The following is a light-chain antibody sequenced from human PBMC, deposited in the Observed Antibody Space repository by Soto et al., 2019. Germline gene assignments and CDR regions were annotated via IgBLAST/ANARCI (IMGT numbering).Light chain of an antibody. J-gene: IGKJ5*01. CDR3: QQRSNGPPIT. CDR2: DAC. V-gene: IGKV3-11*01. Sequence: DIVVTQSPATVALSPGERATLSCRVSQSISSYLAWYQQKPGQAPRLLIYDACNRASGIPARFSGSGSGTDFTLTISSLKPEDFAVYYCQQRSNGPPITFGQGTRLEIK. CDR1: QSISSY.